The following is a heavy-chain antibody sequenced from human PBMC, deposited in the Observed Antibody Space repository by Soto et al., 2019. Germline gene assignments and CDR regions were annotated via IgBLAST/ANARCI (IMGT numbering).Heavy chain of an antibody. V-gene: IGHV4-59*01. D-gene: IGHD2-15*01. J-gene: IGHJ5*02. CDR1: GGSISSYY. CDR2: IYYSGST. CDR3: ARDVGYCSGGSCVDNWFDP. Sequence: SETLSLTCTVSGGSISSYYWSWIRQPPGKGLEWIGYIYYSGSTNYDPSLKSRVTISVDTSKNQFSLKLSSVTAADTAVYYCARDVGYCSGGSCVDNWFDPWGQGTLVTVSS.